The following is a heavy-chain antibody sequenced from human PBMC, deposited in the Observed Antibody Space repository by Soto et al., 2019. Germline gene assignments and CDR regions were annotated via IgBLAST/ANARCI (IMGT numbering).Heavy chain of an antibody. D-gene: IGHD3-3*01. CDR1: GYSIKREYY. CDR3: ARGLEYYDFWSGYSDY. J-gene: IGHJ4*02. Sequence: PSETLSLTCAVSGYSIKREYYWGWIRQPPGKGLEWIGGISHSGTTYYHPSLKSRVTISLDTSKNQFSLKLSSLTAADTAVYYCARGLEYYDFWSGYSDYWGQGTLVTVSS. CDR2: ISHSGTT. V-gene: IGHV4-38-2*01.